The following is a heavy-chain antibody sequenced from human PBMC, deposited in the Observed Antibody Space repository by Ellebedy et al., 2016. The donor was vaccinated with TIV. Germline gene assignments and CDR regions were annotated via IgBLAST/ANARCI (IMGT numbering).Heavy chain of an antibody. D-gene: IGHD4-17*01. CDR2: IRQEGDEI. CDR1: GFNFRSYW. J-gene: IGHJ5*02. V-gene: IGHV3-7*01. Sequence: PGGSLRLSCAASGFNFRSYWMTWVRQAPGKGLEWVAKIRQEGDEIYSLESVKGRFTISRDNAKNSLFPQMNSLGVEDTAVYYCARRASYGDYAVQVNPWFDPWGQGTLVTVSS. CDR3: ARRASYGDYAVQVNPWFDP.